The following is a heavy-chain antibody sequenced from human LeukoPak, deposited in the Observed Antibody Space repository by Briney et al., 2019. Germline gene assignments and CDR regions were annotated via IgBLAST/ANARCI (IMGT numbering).Heavy chain of an antibody. Sequence: SETLSLACTVSGGSISSSSYYWGWIRQPPGKGLEWIGSIYYSGSTYYNPSLKSRVTISVDTPKNQFSLKLSSVTAADTAVYYCARDSERYSYGPDYWGQGTLVTVSS. CDR3: ARDSERYSYGPDY. V-gene: IGHV4-39*07. CDR2: IYYSGST. D-gene: IGHD5-18*01. CDR1: GGSISSSSYY. J-gene: IGHJ4*02.